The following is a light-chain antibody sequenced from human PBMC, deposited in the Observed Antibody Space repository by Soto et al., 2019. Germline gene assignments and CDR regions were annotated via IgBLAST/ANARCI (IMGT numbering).Light chain of an antibody. V-gene: IGKV3-11*01. J-gene: IGKJ2*01. CDR1: QSVSSN. Sequence: EIVLTQSPATVSLSPGERATLSCRASQSVSSNLAWYQQKPGQAPRLLIYDASNRATGIPARFSGSGSGTDFTLTISSLEPEDFAVYYCQQRSNWSMYTFGQGTKLEIK. CDR3: QQRSNWSMYT. CDR2: DAS.